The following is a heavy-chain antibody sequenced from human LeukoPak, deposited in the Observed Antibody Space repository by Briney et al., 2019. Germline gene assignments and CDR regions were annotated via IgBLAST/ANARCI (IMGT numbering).Heavy chain of an antibody. V-gene: IGHV4-39*01. Sequence: KASETLSLTCTVSGGSISSSSYYWGWIRQPPGKGLEWIGSIYYSGSTYYNPSLKSRVTISVDTSKNQFSLKLSSVTAADTAVYYCARQPPGSGWTRAFDIWGQGTMVTVSS. CDR2: IYYSGST. CDR1: GGSISSSSYY. CDR3: ARQPPGSGWTRAFDI. D-gene: IGHD6-19*01. J-gene: IGHJ3*02.